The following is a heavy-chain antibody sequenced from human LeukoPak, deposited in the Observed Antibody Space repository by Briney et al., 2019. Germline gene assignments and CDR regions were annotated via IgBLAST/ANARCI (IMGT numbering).Heavy chain of an antibody. CDR2: INYSGTT. D-gene: IGHD2-2*01. V-gene: IGHV4-39*01. CDR3: ARIASTYQLLYYFDY. J-gene: IGHJ4*02. CDR1: GGSISSRNYY. Sequence: SETLSLTCTVSGGSISSRNYYWGWIRQPPGKGLEWIGSINYSGTTYYNPSLRSRVTILIDTSKNQFFLKLNSVTAPDTALYYCARIASTYQLLYYFDYWGQGTLVTVSS.